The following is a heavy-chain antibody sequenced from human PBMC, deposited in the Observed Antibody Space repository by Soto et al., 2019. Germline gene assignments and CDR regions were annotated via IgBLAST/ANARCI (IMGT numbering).Heavy chain of an antibody. Sequence: QVQLQQWGAGLLKPSETLSLTCAVYGGSFSGYYWSWIRQPPGKGLEWIGEINHSGSTNYNPSLKSRVTISVDTSKNQFSLKLSSVTAADTAVYYCARKATGTTSGTDYWGQGTLVTVSS. D-gene: IGHD1-1*01. J-gene: IGHJ4*02. CDR3: ARKATGTTSGTDY. CDR2: INHSGST. CDR1: GGSFSGYY. V-gene: IGHV4-34*01.